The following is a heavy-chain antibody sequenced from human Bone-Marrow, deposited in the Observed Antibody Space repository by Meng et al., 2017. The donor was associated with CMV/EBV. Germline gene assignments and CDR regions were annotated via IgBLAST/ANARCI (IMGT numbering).Heavy chain of an antibody. D-gene: IGHD3-3*01. J-gene: IGHJ4*02. CDR3: TTAPLLSRRITIFGEDY. Sequence: GESLKISCAASGFTFSNAWMSWVRQAPGKGLEWVGRIKSKTDGGTTDYAAPVKGRFTISRDDSKNTLYLQMNSLKTEDTAVYYCTTAPLLSRRITIFGEDYWGQGKRVTVYS. V-gene: IGHV3-15*01. CDR1: GFTFSNAW. CDR2: IKSKTDGGTT.